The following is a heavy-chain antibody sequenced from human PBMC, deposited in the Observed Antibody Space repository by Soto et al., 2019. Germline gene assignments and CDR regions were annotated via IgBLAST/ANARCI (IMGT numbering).Heavy chain of an antibody. V-gene: IGHV4-4*02. CDR2: IYHSGST. Sequence: QVQLQESGPGLVKPSGTMSLTCAVSSGSISSSNWWSWVRQPPGKGLEWIGEIYHSGSTNYNPTLKSRVTITVDKSRDQFSLKVSSVTAADTAVYYCARDHEGADAGKLDYWGQGTLVTVSS. D-gene: IGHD2-8*01. J-gene: IGHJ4*02. CDR3: ARDHEGADAGKLDY. CDR1: SGSISSSNW.